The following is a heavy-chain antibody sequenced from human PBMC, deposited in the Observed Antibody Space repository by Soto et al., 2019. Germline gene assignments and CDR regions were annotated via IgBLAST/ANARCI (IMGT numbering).Heavy chain of an antibody. CDR3: AGYYYDSSGYYYPYYYYGMDV. J-gene: IGHJ6*02. CDR1: GFTFSSYG. V-gene: IGHV3-33*01. D-gene: IGHD3-22*01. CDR2: IWYDGSNK. Sequence: SLRLSCAASGFTFSSYGMHWVRQAPGKGLEWVAVIWYDGSNKYYADSVKGRFTISRDNSKNTLYLQMNSLRAEDTAVYYCAGYYYDSSGYYYPYYYYGMDVWGQGT.